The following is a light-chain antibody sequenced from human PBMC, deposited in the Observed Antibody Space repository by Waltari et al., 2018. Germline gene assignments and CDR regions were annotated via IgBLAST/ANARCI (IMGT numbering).Light chain of an antibody. Sequence: DIQMTQSPSSLSASVGERVTITCQASQDSTNYFNWYKQNPGKAPKVEIYDASNLETGVPSRFSGTGSETDFTLTIMSLQPEDIGTYYCQQFDSLPWTFGQGTKVEIK. CDR2: DAS. V-gene: IGKV1-33*01. CDR1: QDSTNY. CDR3: QQFDSLPWT. J-gene: IGKJ1*01.